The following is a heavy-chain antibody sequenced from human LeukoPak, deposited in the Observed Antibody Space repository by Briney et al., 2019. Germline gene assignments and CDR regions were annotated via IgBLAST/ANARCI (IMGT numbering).Heavy chain of an antibody. J-gene: IGHJ4*02. CDR2: INPTSGGT. Sequence: ASVKVSCKASGYTFTDYYVNWVRQALGQGLEWVGWINPTSGGTSYAQKFQGRVTLTRDTSINTAYMDLSSLRYDDTAIYYCARGHSGDGYHFDYWGQGTLVAVPS. D-gene: IGHD2-21*01. CDR1: GYTFTDYY. CDR3: ARGHSGDGYHFDY. V-gene: IGHV1-2*02.